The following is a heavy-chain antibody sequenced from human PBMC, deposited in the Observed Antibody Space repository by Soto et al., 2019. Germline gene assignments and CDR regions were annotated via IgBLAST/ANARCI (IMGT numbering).Heavy chain of an antibody. V-gene: IGHV1-69*02. D-gene: IGHD6-19*01. CDR3: TIGSWSGAVFDI. Sequence: QVQLVQSGAAVKKPGSAVKVSCKDSGGTFSTYSMFWVRQAPGQGLEWMGRIIPMLGISNYAENFQGRVTISADKPTGTAYMELSTLRSEATALYYCTIGSWSGAVFDIWGPGTMVTVSS. CDR1: GGTFSTYS. J-gene: IGHJ3*02. CDR2: IIPMLGIS.